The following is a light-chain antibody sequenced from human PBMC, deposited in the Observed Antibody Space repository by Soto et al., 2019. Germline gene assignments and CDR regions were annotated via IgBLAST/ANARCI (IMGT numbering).Light chain of an antibody. Sequence: EIVMTQSPATLSLSPGERATLSCRASQSVSSYYLAWYQQKPGQAPRLLIYGTSSRATGIPDRFSGSGSGTDFTLTISRLEPEDFAVYYCQQYDSSPRTFGQGTKVDIK. CDR3: QQYDSSPRT. CDR1: QSVSSYY. J-gene: IGKJ1*01. CDR2: GTS. V-gene: IGKV3-20*01.